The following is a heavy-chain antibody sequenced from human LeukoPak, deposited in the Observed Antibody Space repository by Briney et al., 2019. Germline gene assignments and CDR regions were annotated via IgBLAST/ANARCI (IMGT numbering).Heavy chain of an antibody. J-gene: IGHJ4*02. V-gene: IGHV3-30*03. Sequence: GGSLRLSCAASGFSFSTYGMHWFRQAPGKGLEWVAVISYDGSEAYYADSVKGRFTISRDNSKNTLYLQMNSLRAEDTAVYYCARGSTAVADFDYWGQGTLVTVSS. CDR3: ARGSTAVADFDY. D-gene: IGHD6-19*01. CDR2: ISYDGSEA. CDR1: GFSFSTYG.